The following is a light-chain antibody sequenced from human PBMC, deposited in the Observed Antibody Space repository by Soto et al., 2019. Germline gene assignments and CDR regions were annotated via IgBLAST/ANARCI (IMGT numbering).Light chain of an antibody. J-gene: IGLJ2*01. V-gene: IGLV1-40*01. CDR3: QSYDSTLSGHVV. Sequence: QSVLTQTPSVSGAPGQRVTISCTGSSSNIGAGYDVHWYQQLPGTAPKLIIYGDTNRPSGVPDRFSGSKSGSSASLAIAGLQAEDEGDYYYQSYDSTLSGHVVFGGGTKLTVL. CDR2: GDT. CDR1: SSNIGAGYD.